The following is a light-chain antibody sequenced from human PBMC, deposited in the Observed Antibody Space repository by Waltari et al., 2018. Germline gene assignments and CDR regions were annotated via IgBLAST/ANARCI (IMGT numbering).Light chain of an antibody. CDR2: DDN. CDR1: SSDGANYNL. J-gene: IGLJ3*02. Sequence: QSALTQPASVSGSPGPSITISCTGTSSDGANYNLVSWYQQYPGKAPKVMIYDDNRRPSGVSDRFSGSKSGNTASLTISGVQAEDEADYYCCSYAGSYTWVFGGGTKLTVL. V-gene: IGLV2-23*01. CDR3: CSYAGSYTWV.